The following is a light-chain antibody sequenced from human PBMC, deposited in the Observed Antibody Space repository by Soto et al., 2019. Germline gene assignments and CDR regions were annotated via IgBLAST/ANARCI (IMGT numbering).Light chain of an antibody. CDR3: QSYDNSLSVYV. J-gene: IGLJ1*01. CDR1: SPNIGAHYD. V-gene: IGLV1-40*01. Sequence: QSVLTQPPSVSGAPGQRGTISCTGSSPNIGAHYDVHWYQQLPGTAPKLLIYGNSNQPSGVPDRFSGSKAGTSASLAITGLQAEDEADYYCQSYDNSLSVYVFGTGTKVTVL. CDR2: GNS.